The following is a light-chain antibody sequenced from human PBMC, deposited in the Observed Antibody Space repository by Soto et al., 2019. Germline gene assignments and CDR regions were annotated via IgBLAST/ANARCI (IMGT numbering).Light chain of an antibody. J-gene: IGKJ4*01. CDR2: DAS. CDR3: QNYDRAPLT. V-gene: IGKV1-33*01. Sequence: DIQMTQSPSSLSASVGDRVTITCQASQDISNYLNWYQQKPGKAPKLLIYDASNLETGVPSRFSGSGSGTDFTFTISSLQPEDIATYYCQNYDRAPLTFGGGTKVDIK. CDR1: QDISNY.